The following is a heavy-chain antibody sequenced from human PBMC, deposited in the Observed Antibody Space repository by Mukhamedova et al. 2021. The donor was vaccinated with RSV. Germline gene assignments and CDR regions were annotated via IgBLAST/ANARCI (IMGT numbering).Heavy chain of an antibody. CDR3: ARDGAGDYYPFYYHYYMDV. Sequence: YAMHWVRQAPGKGLEWVAVISYDGSNKYYADSVKGRFTISRDNSKNTLYLQMNSLRAEDTAVYYCARDGAGDYYPFYYHYYMDV. D-gene: IGHD4-17*01. CDR2: ISYDGSNK. J-gene: IGHJ6*03. V-gene: IGHV3-30-3*01. CDR1: YA.